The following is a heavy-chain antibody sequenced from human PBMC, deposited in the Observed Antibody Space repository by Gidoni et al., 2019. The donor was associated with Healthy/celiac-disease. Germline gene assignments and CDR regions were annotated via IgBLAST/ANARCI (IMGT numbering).Heavy chain of an antibody. V-gene: IGHV4-39*01. D-gene: IGHD5-12*01. J-gene: IGHJ4*02. CDR2: IYYSGST. Sequence: QLQLQESGPGLVKPSETLSLTCTVSGGSISSSSYYWGWIRQPPGKGLEWIGSIYYSGSTYYNPSLKSRVTISVDTSKNQFSLKLSSVTAADTAVYYCASGYSGYDFYYFDYWGQGTLVTVSS. CDR3: ASGYSGYDFYYFDY. CDR1: GGSISSSSYY.